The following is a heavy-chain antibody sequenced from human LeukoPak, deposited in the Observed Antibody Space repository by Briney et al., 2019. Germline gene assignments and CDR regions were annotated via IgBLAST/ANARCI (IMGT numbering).Heavy chain of an antibody. J-gene: IGHJ5*02. V-gene: IGHV7-4-1*02. CDR3: ARGACSGTSCFPFDP. Sequence: GASVKVSCKASGYTFTNYYMHWVRQAPGQGLEWMGWINTNTGNPTYAQGFTGRFVFSLDTSVSTAYLQISSLKAEDTAVYYCARGACSGTSCFPFDPWGQGTQVTVSS. CDR2: INTNTGNP. CDR1: GYTFTNYY. D-gene: IGHD2-2*01.